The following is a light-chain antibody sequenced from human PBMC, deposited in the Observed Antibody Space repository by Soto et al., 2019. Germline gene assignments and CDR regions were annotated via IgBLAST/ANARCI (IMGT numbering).Light chain of an antibody. J-gene: IGLJ1*01. CDR1: SSDVGAYNY. CDR3: SSYTTSSSYV. CDR2: DVS. V-gene: IGLV2-14*03. Sequence: QSALTQPASVSGSPGQPITISCTGTSSDVGAYNYVSWYQQHPGEAPKLMIYDVSNRPSGVSNRFSGSKSGNTASLTISGLQAEDEADYYCSSYTTSSSYVFGTGTKLTVL.